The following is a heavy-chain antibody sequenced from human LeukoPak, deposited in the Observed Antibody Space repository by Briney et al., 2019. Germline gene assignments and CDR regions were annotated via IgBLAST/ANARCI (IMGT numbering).Heavy chain of an antibody. V-gene: IGHV4-34*01. CDR3: ARGARGILSAMEPRRSNWFDP. CDR1: GGFFSGYY. CDR2: INHTGDT. J-gene: IGHJ5*02. D-gene: IGHD2/OR15-2a*01. Sequence: KPSETLSLTCAVYGGFFSGYYWSWIRQPPGKGLEWIGEINHTGDTNYNPSLKSRVTISVDTSKNQFSLKLSSVTAADTAVYYCARGARGILSAMEPRRSNWFDPWGQGTLVTVSP.